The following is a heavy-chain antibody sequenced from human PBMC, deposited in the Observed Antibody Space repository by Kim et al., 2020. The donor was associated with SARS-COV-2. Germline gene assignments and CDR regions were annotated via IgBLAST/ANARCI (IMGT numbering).Heavy chain of an antibody. V-gene: IGHV3-21*01. J-gene: IGHJ4*02. D-gene: IGHD2-8*01. CDR3: ARVGNLGEYCTNGVCYDNDY. CDR2: ISSSSSSYI. CDR1: GFTFSSYS. Sequence: GGSLRLSCAASGFTFSSYSMNWVRQAPGKGLEWVSSISSSSSSYIYYADSVKGRFTISRDNAKNSLYLQMNSLRAEDTAVYYCARVGNLGEYCTNGVCYDNDYWGQGTLVTVSS.